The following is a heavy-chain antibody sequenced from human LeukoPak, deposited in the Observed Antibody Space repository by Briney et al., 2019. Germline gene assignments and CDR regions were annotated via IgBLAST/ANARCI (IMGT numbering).Heavy chain of an antibody. Sequence: SGTLSLTCTVSGGSISSGGYYWSWIRQHPGKGLEWIGYIYYSGSTYYNPSLKSRVTISVDTSKNQFSLKLSSVTAADTAVYYCARVTIDSSGYLFKEGRYYFDYWGQGTLVTVSS. D-gene: IGHD3-22*01. CDR1: GGSISSGGYY. CDR2: IYYSGST. CDR3: ARVTIDSSGYLFKEGRYYFDY. V-gene: IGHV4-31*03. J-gene: IGHJ4*02.